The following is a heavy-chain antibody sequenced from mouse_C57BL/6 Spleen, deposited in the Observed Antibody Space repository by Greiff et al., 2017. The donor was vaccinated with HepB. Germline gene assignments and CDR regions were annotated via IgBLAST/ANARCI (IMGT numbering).Heavy chain of an antibody. J-gene: IGHJ3*01. Sequence: EVQRVESGGGLVKPGGSLKLSCAASGFTFSSYAMSWVRQTPEKRLEWVATISDGGSYTYYPDNVKGRFTISRDNAKNNLYLQMSHLKSEDTAMYYCAREGSITTVVAKDWFAYWGQGTLVTVSA. CDR1: GFTFSSYA. D-gene: IGHD1-1*01. CDR2: ISDGGSYT. V-gene: IGHV5-4*01. CDR3: AREGSITTVVAKDWFAY.